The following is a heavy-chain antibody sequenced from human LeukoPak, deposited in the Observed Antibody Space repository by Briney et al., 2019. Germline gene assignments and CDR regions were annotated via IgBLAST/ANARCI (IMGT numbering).Heavy chain of an antibody. V-gene: IGHV3-33*01. CDR3: ARGSGTDWFDP. Sequence: GGSLRLSCAASRFTISSYGMHWVRQAPGKGLEWVAVIRYDGSNKYYADSVKGRFTISRDNSKNTLYLQMNSLRAEDTAVYYCARGSGTDWFDPWGQGTLVTVSS. D-gene: IGHD1-14*01. CDR2: IRYDGSNK. CDR1: RFTISSYG. J-gene: IGHJ5*02.